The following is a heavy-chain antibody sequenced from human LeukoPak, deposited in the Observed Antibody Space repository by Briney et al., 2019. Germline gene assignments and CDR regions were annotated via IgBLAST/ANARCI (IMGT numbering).Heavy chain of an antibody. CDR1: GDSINSFY. CDR2: IYYTGTT. CDR3: ARVKALRVRGLIISNCFEK. Sequence: SETLSLTCTVSGDSINSFYWSWIRQPPGKGLEWIGNIYYTGTTNYNPSLKGRVTISVDTAKDQFSLKLNSVTAADTAVYYCARVKALRVRGLIISNCFEKWGQGTQVTVSS. V-gene: IGHV4-59*01. J-gene: IGHJ4*02. D-gene: IGHD3-10*01.